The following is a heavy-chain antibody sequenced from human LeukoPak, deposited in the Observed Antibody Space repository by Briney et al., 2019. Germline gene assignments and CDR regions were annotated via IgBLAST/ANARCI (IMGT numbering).Heavy chain of an antibody. V-gene: IGHV1-2*02. D-gene: IGHD2-2*01. CDR2: INPNSGGT. CDR3: AKRGYCSSTSCPPAHFDY. J-gene: IGHJ4*02. CDR1: GYTSTGYY. Sequence: ASVKVSCKASGYTSTGYYMHWVRQAPGQGLEWMGWINPNSGGTNYAQKFQGRVTMTRDTSISTAYMELSRLRSDDTAVYYCAKRGYCSSTSCPPAHFDYWGQGTLVTVSS.